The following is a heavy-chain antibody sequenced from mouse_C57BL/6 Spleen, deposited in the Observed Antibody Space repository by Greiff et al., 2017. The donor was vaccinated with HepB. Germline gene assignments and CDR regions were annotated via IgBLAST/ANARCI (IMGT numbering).Heavy chain of an antibody. D-gene: IGHD2-13*01. J-gene: IGHJ1*03. CDR2: INYDGSST. CDR3: GREGVSYWYFDV. Sequence: DVKLVESEGGLVQPGSSMKLSCPASGFTFSDSYMAWVRQVPEKGLEWVANINYDGSSTYYLDSLKSRFIISRDNAKNILYLQMSSLKSEDTATYYCGREGVSYWYFDVWGTGTTVTVSS. V-gene: IGHV5-16*01. CDR1: GFTFSDSY.